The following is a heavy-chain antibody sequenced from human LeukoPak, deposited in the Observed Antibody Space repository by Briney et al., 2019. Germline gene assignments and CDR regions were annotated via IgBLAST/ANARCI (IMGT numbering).Heavy chain of an antibody. CDR1: GGSISSSNW. CDR3: ARKSYLPHYWFDP. CDR2: IYHSGST. V-gene: IGHV4-4*02. J-gene: IGHJ5*02. D-gene: IGHD3-16*02. Sequence: KSSGTLSLTCAASGGSISSSNWWSWVRQPPGKGLEWIGEIYHSGSTNYNPSLKSRVTISVDKSKNQFSLHLSSVTAADTAVYYCARKSYLPHYWFDPWGQGTLVTVSS.